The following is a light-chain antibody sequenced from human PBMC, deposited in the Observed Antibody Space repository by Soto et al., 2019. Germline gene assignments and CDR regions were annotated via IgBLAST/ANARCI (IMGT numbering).Light chain of an antibody. Sequence: EIVLTQSPCTLSFSAGERATLSWRASQSVSSNLLVWYQQHHGQAPRRLIYGASSRATGIPDRFSGSGYGTDFTLTISRLETEDFAVYYCQQYGSSPRTFGQGTKVDIK. V-gene: IGKV3-20*01. CDR1: QSVSSNL. J-gene: IGKJ1*01. CDR2: GAS. CDR3: QQYGSSPRT.